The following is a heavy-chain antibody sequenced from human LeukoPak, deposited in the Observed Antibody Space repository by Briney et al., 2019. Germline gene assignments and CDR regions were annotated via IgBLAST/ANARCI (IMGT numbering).Heavy chain of an antibody. J-gene: IGHJ4*02. V-gene: IGHV4-34*01. CDR1: GGSFSGYY. D-gene: IGHD3/OR15-3a*01. Sequence: SETLSLTCAVYGGSFSGYYWSWIRQPPGKGLEWIGEINHSGSTNYNPSLKSRVTILVDTSKNQFSLKLSSVTAADTAVYYCARAGPQDWVKYDYWGQGTLVTVSS. CDR2: INHSGST. CDR3: ARAGPQDWVKYDY.